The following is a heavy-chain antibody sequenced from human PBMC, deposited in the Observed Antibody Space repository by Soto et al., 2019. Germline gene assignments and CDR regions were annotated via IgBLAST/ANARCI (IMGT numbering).Heavy chain of an antibody. D-gene: IGHD3-3*01. CDR2: INPHGGST. V-gene: IGHV1-46*01. J-gene: IGHJ5*02. Sequence: QVQLVQSGAEVKRPGASVKVSCKAPGDTFTSYYLNWVRQAPGQGLEWMGVINPHGGSTKYAQKFQGRITMTRDKSRSTVYMELSSLRSDDTAIYYCARSSGGNFGIIIEGSNWFDPWGHGTLVTVSS. CDR3: ARSSGGNFGIIIEGSNWFDP. CDR1: GDTFTSYY.